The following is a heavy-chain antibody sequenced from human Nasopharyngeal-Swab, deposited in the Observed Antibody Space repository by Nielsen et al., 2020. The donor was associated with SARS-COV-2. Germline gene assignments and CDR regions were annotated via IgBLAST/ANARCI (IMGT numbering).Heavy chain of an antibody. Sequence: ASVKVSCKASGYTFTSYYMHWVRQATGQGLEWMGWMNPNSGNTGYAQKFQGRVTMTRNTSISTAYMELSSLRSEDTAVYYCAKAGRLEITGWFDPWGQGTLVTVSS. V-gene: IGHV1-8*02. J-gene: IGHJ5*02. CDR3: AKAGRLEITGWFDP. CDR1: GYTFTSYY. D-gene: IGHD1-1*01. CDR2: MNPNSGNT.